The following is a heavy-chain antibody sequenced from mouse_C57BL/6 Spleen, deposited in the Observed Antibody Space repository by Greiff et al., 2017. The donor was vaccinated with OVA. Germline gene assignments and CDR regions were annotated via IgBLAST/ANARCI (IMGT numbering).Heavy chain of an antibody. J-gene: IGHJ3*01. CDR1: GFTFSDYY. D-gene: IGHD1-1*01. CDR3: ARVDYYGSSSFAY. CDR2: ISYDGSST. V-gene: IGHV5-16*01. Sequence: EVMLVESEGGLVQPGRSLKLSCTASGFTFSDYYMAWVRQVPEKGLEWVANISYDGSSTYYLDSLKSRFIISRDNAKNILYLQMSSLKSEDTATYYCARVDYYGSSSFAYWGQGTLVTVSA.